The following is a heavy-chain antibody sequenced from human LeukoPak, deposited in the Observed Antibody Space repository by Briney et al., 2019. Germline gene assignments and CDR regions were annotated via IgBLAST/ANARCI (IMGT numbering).Heavy chain of an antibody. CDR2: IYSGGST. Sequence: GGSLRLSCAASGFTVSSNYMSWVRQAPGKGLEWVSVIYSGGSTYYADSMKGRFTISRDNSKNTLYLQMNSLRAEDTAVYYCASSVRFKDAFDIWGQGTMVTVSS. J-gene: IGHJ3*02. V-gene: IGHV3-53*01. CDR1: GFTVSSNY. CDR3: ASSVRFKDAFDI. D-gene: IGHD3-16*01.